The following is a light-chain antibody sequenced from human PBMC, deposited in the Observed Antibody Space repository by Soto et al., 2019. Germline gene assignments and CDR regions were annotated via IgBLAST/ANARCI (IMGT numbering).Light chain of an antibody. V-gene: IGKV3-11*01. J-gene: IGKJ5*01. CDR1: QTVGTY. CDR2: DAS. CDR3: QQRNHWPRIT. Sequence: EIVLTQFPATLSLFPGETATLSCRASQTVGTYLAWYQQKPGQAPRLLISDASTRATGVPTRFSGSGSGTDFTITISSLEPEDVAVYFGQQRNHWPRITFGQGTRLEIK.